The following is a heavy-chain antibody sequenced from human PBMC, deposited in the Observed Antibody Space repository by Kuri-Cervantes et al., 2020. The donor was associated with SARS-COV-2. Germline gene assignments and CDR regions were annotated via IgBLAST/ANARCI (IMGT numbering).Heavy chain of an antibody. J-gene: IGHJ4*02. CDR3: AKDPPPAGY. CDR2: IHYDGTNT. CDR1: GFTFSSYG. V-gene: IGHV3-30*02. Sequence: GGSLRLSCAASGFTFSSYGMHWVRQAPGKGLEWVALIHYDGTNTYYAVSVRGRFTISRDNSKNTLYLQMNSLRAEDTAVYYCAKDPPPAGYWGQGTLVTVSS.